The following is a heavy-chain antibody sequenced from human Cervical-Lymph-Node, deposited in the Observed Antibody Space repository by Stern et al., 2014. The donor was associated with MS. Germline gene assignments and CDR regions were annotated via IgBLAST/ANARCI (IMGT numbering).Heavy chain of an antibody. CDR3: AAATAVTVGSMDV. J-gene: IGHJ6*02. Sequence: DQLVQSGAEVTRPGSSVKVSCKASGGTFSSLAITWVRQAPRQGLEWMAGIIRICGTANYAQKVQGRVTITADESTSIAYMELSSLTSDDTAVYYCAAATAVTVGSMDVWGQGTTVIVSS. V-gene: IGHV1-69*12. CDR1: GGTFSSLA. D-gene: IGHD2-21*02. CDR2: IIRICGTA.